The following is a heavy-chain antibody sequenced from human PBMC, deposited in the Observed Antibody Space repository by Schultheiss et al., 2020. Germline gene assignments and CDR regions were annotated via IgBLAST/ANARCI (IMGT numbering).Heavy chain of an antibody. J-gene: IGHJ4*02. CDR1: GGSISSSSYY. Sequence: SETLSLTCTVSGGSISSSSYYWGWIRQPPGKGLEWIGSIYYSGSTYYNPSLKSRVTISVDTSRNQFSLKLSSVTAADTAVYYCASYYDSSGYYYGAFDYWGQGTLVTVS. V-gene: IGHV4-39*01. D-gene: IGHD3-22*01. CDR3: ASYYDSSGYYYGAFDY. CDR2: IYYSGST.